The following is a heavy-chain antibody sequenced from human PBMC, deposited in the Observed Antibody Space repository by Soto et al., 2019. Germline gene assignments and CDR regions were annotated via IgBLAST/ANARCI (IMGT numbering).Heavy chain of an antibody. V-gene: IGHV3-30*18. CDR1: GFTFSSYG. J-gene: IGHJ6*02. CDR3: AKTMTPYYYYGMDV. Sequence: QVQLVESGGGVGQPGRSLRLSCAASGFTFSSYGMHWVRQAPGKGLEWVAVISYDGSNKYYADSVKGRFTISRDNSKNTLYLQMNSLRAEDTAVYYCAKTMTPYYYYGMDVWGQGTTVTVSS. CDR2: ISYDGSNK.